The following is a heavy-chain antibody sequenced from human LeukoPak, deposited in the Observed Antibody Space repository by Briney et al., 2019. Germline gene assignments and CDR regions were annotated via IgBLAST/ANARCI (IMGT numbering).Heavy chain of an antibody. CDR2: IIPIFGTA. CDR1: GGTFSSYA. D-gene: IGHD1-26*01. V-gene: IGHV1-69*05. Sequence: SVKVSCKASGGTFSSYAISWVRQAPGQGLEWMGGIIPIFGTANYAQKFQGRVTITTDESTSTAYMELSSLRSEDTAVYYCASCCPSLPDEGALYYYYMDVWGKGTTVTVSS. CDR3: ASCCPSLPDEGALYYYYMDV. J-gene: IGHJ6*03.